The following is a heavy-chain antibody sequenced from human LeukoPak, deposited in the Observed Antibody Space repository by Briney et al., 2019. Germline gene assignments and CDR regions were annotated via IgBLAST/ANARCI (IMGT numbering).Heavy chain of an antibody. CDR1: GFTFSSYG. J-gene: IGHJ6*02. D-gene: IGHD2-15*01. Sequence: LPGGSLRLSCAASGFTFSSYGMPWVRQAPGKGLEWVAVISYDGSNKYYADSVKGRFTISRDNSKNTLYLQMNSLRAEDTAVYYCAKEIRRYCSGGSCYDYYYYGMDVWGQGTTVTVSS. CDR2: ISYDGSNK. V-gene: IGHV3-30*18. CDR3: AKEIRRYCSGGSCYDYYYYGMDV.